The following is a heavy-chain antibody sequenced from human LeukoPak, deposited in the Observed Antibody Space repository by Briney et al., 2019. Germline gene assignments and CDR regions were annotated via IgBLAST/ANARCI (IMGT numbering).Heavy chain of an antibody. D-gene: IGHD1-1*01. CDR3: ARGLPGARIPYHFDS. CDR1: GDSMSNGGYF. V-gene: IGHV4-31*03. J-gene: IGHJ4*02. CDR2: IYYTGST. Sequence: SQTLSLTCTVSGDSMSNGGYFWSWIRQHPGKGLEWIGYIYYTGSTTYNPSLQSRVTIPVDTSKNNFSLRLNPVTAADTAVYFCARGLPGARIPYHFDSWGQGTLVAVSS.